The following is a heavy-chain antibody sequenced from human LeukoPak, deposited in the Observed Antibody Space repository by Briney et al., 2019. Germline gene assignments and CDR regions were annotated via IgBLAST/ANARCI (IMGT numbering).Heavy chain of an antibody. J-gene: IGHJ3*02. CDR1: GGSISSSSYY. Sequence: PSETLSLTCTVSGGSISSSSYYWGWIRQPPGKGLEWIGSIYYSGSTYYNPSLKSRVTISVDTSKNQFSLKLSSVTAADTAVYYCARVTPAGGPSGRSECAFDIWGQGTMVTVSS. D-gene: IGHD3-10*01. CDR3: ARVTPAGGPSGRSECAFDI. V-gene: IGHV4-39*07. CDR2: IYYSGST.